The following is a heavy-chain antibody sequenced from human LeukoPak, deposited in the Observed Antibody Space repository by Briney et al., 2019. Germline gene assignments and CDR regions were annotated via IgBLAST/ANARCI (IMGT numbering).Heavy chain of an antibody. D-gene: IGHD2-15*01. CDR3: ASSSPYCRGGSCYSRPLDY. CDR1: GYTFTGYY. CDR2: INPNSGGT. Sequence: ASVKVSCKASGYTFTGYYMHWVRQAPGQGLEWMGRINPNSGGTNYAQKFQGRVTMTRDTSISTAYMELSRLRSDDTAVYYCASSSPYCRGGSCYSRPLDYWGQGTLVTVSS. V-gene: IGHV1-2*06. J-gene: IGHJ4*02.